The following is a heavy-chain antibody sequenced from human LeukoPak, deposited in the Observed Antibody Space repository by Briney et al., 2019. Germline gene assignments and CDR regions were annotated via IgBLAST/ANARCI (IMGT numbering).Heavy chain of an antibody. CDR3: ARTEYLGWFDP. CDR2: ISWNSGSI. D-gene: IGHD2-2*01. V-gene: IGHV3-9*01. CDR1: GFTFDDYA. Sequence: GGSLRLSCAASGFTFDDYAMHWVRQAPGKGLEWVSGISWNSGSIGYADSVKGRFTISRDNAKNSLYLQMNSLRAEDTAVYYCARTEYLGWFDPWGQGTLVTVSS. J-gene: IGHJ5*02.